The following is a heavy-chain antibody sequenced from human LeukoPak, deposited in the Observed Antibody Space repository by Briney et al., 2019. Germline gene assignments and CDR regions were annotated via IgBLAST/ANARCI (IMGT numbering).Heavy chain of an antibody. D-gene: IGHD3-3*01. Sequence: SETLSLTCTVSGGSISSYYWSWIRQPPGKGLEWIGYIYYSGSTNYNPSLKSRVTISVDTSKNQFSLKLSSVTAADTAVYYCARGSGDFWSGYYTTVANDYWGQGTLVTVSS. V-gene: IGHV4-59*08. CDR1: GGSISSYY. CDR3: ARGSGDFWSGYYTTVANDY. CDR2: IYYSGST. J-gene: IGHJ4*02.